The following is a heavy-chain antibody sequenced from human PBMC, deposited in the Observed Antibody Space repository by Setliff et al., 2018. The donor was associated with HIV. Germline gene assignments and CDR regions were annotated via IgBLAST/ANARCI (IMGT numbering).Heavy chain of an antibody. Sequence: GGSLRLSCAASGFTLSSNHMTWVRQAPGKGLEWVSFIYSDGRTYHADSVKGLFSISRDNSKNMMHLQMNGLRPEDTALYYCARDNSSPYFDYWGQGTLVTVSS. CDR3: ARDNSSPYFDY. CDR2: IYSDGRT. J-gene: IGHJ4*02. D-gene: IGHD6-13*01. CDR1: GFTLSSNH. V-gene: IGHV3-53*01.